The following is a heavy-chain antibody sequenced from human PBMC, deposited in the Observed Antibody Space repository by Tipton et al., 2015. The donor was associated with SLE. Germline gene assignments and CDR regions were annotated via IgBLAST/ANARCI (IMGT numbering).Heavy chain of an antibody. D-gene: IGHD6-13*01. CDR2: TYYRSEWYN. CDR1: GDSVSSNSAA. Sequence: GLVKPSQTLSLTCAISGDSVSSNSAAWNWIRQSPSRGLEWLGRTYYRSEWYNDYAVSVKSRITINPDTSKNQFSLQLNSVTPEDTAVYYCARDSIAAAGNYYYYYGMDVWGQGTTVTVSS. V-gene: IGHV6-1*01. CDR3: ARDSIAAAGNYYYYYGMDV. J-gene: IGHJ6*02.